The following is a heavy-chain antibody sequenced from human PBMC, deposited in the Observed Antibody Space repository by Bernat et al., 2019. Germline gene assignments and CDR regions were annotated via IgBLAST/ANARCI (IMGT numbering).Heavy chain of an antibody. V-gene: IGHV3-30*02. D-gene: IGHD6-13*01. CDR1: GFPFRSFA. Sequence: VQLVESGGGGVQPGRPLTLSFAAPGFPFRSFALTWFRQAPGKGLEWVAFIRNDGNKIYYRDSVKGRFTISRDNSKNTLYLQMDSLRAEDTAVYYCARSNPADYWGRGTLVTVSS. CDR3: ARSNPADY. CDR2: IRNDGNKI. J-gene: IGHJ4*02.